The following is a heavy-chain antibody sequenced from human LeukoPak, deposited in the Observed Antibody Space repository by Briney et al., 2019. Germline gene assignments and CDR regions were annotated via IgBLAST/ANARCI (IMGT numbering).Heavy chain of an antibody. V-gene: IGHV3-30*02. Sequence: GGPLRLSCAASGFTFSSYGMPWVRQAPVKGLEWVAFIRYDGSNKYYADSGKGRFTISRDNSKNTLYLQMNSLRAEDTAVYYCAKDHYGSGSPDYWGQGTLVTVSS. J-gene: IGHJ4*02. CDR1: GFTFSSYG. D-gene: IGHD3-10*01. CDR3: AKDHYGSGSPDY. CDR2: IRYDGSNK.